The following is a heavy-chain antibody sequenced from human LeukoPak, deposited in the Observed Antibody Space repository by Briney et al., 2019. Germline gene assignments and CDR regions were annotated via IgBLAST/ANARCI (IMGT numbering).Heavy chain of an antibody. CDR3: AKDVDDSSGYSDY. CDR2: ISGSGGST. Sequence: GGSLRLSCAASGFTFSSYAMSWVRQAPGKGLEWVSAISGSGGSTYYADSVKGRFTISRDNSKSTLYLQMNSLRAEDTAVYYCAKDVDDSSGYSDYWGQGTLVTVSS. CDR1: GFTFSSYA. D-gene: IGHD3-22*01. J-gene: IGHJ4*02. V-gene: IGHV3-23*01.